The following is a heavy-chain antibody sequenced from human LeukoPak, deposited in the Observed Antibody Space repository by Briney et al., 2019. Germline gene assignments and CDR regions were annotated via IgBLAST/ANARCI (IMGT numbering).Heavy chain of an antibody. CDR1: GGSFSGYY. CDR3: ARGGYSSGWSHPRNWFDP. J-gene: IGHJ5*02. V-gene: IGHV4-34*01. Sequence: SETLSLTCAVYGGSFSGYYWSWIRRPPGKGLEWIGEINHSGSTNYNPSLKSRVIISVDTSKNQFSLKLSSVTAADTAVYYCARGGYSSGWSHPRNWFDPWGQGTLVTVSS. CDR2: INHSGST. D-gene: IGHD6-19*01.